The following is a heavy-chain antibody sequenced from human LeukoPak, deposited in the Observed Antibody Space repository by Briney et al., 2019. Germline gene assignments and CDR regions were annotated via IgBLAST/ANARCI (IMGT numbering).Heavy chain of an antibody. CDR2: IRQDRSEK. CDR1: GFTFSSYW. CDR3: ARDYGGNSPYYFDY. Sequence: GGSLRLSCAASGFTFSSYWMSWVRQAPGKGLEWVANIRQDRSEKYYVDSVKGRFTISRDNAKNSLYLQMNSLRAEDTAVYYCARDYGGNSPYYFDYWGQGTLVTVSS. V-gene: IGHV3-7*01. J-gene: IGHJ4*02. D-gene: IGHD4-23*01.